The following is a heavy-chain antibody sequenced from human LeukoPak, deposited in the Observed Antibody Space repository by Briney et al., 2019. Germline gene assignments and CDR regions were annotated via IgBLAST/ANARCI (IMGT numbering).Heavy chain of an antibody. Sequence: SVKVSCKASGGNLGNYAISWVRQAPGQGLEWMGRIVPIFGSTNFAQKFQDRLTIAADKATNTLYLELTNLRSDDTAVCYCAREPGGVRRYFDYWDQGTLVTVSS. CDR2: IVPIFGST. D-gene: IGHD1-26*01. CDR3: AREPGGVRRYFDY. CDR1: GGNLGNYA. V-gene: IGHV1-69*06. J-gene: IGHJ4*02.